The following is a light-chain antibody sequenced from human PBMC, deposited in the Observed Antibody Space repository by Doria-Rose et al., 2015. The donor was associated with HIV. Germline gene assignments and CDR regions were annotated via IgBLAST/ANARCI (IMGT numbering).Light chain of an antibody. Sequence: DIQLTQSPSSLSASIGDRVTITCRASQTVSTYLNWFQQEPGKAPKTLIYAASRLQSGVPSRFSGSGSGTDFTLTISGLQPGDFATYYCQQTYSSPQWTCRQGAKVELK. V-gene: IGKV1-39*01. J-gene: IGKJ1*01. CDR1: QTVSTY. CDR3: QQTYSSPQWT. CDR2: AAS.